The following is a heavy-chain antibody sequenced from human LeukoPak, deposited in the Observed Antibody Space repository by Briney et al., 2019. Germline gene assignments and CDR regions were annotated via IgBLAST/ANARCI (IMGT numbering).Heavy chain of an antibody. CDR2: IKQDGSEK. D-gene: IGHD3-10*01. J-gene: IGHJ4*02. Sequence: GGSLRLSCAASGFTFSSHWMSWVRQAPGKGLEWVANIKQDGSEKYYADSVKGRFTISRDNSKNTLYLQMNSLRAEDTAVYYCAGNYGPYYFDYWGQGTLVTVSS. CDR1: GFTFSSHW. CDR3: AGNYGPYYFDY. V-gene: IGHV3-7*02.